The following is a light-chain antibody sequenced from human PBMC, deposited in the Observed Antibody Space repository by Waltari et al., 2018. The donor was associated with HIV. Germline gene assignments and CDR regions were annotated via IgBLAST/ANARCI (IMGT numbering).Light chain of an antibody. Sequence: DVQMAQSPSSVSASVGDRVTITCRASQGIKTWLAWYQHKPAEAPTLLLYGASRLQSGVPARFNGSGSGLDFTLTITNFQPEDSATYYCQQAISFPHTFGGGTRVDI. CDR2: GAS. J-gene: IGKJ4*01. CDR1: QGIKTW. CDR3: QQAISFPHT. V-gene: IGKV1-12*01.